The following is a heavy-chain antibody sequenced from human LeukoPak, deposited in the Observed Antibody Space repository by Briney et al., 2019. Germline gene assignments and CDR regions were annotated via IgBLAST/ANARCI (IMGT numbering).Heavy chain of an antibody. D-gene: IGHD6-13*01. CDR1: GFTFSSYG. CDR3: AREEAAGTERFDY. Sequence: PGGSLRLSCAASGFTFSSYGMHWVRQAPGKGLEWVAVIWYDGSNKYYADSVKGRFTISRDNSKNTLYLQMNSLRAEDTAVYYCAREEAAGTERFDYWGQGTLVTVSS. J-gene: IGHJ4*02. CDR2: IWYDGSNK. V-gene: IGHV3-33*01.